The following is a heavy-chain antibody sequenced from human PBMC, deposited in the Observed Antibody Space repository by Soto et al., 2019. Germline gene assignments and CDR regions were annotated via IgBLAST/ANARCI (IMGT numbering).Heavy chain of an antibody. J-gene: IGHJ4*02. CDR3: ARGSAAGTRGFPNDY. D-gene: IGHD6-13*01. V-gene: IGHV1-18*01. CDR1: GYTFTSYG. CDR2: ISAYNGNT. Sequence: ASVKVSCKASGYTFTSYGISWVRQAPGQGLEWMGWISAYNGNTNYAQKLQGRVTITTDTSTSTAYMELRSLRSDDTAVYYCARGSAAGTRGFPNDYWGQGTLVTVSS.